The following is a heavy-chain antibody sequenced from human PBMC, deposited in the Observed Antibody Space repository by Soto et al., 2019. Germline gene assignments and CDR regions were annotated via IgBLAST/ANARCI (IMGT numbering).Heavy chain of an antibody. D-gene: IGHD3-10*01. CDR3: ARVNEAHYYGSGSYYVFDY. J-gene: IGHJ4*02. Sequence: SETLSLTCTVSGGSISSGGYYWSWIRQHPGKGLEWIGYIYYSGSTYYNPSLKSRVTISVDTSKNQFSLKLSSVTAADTAVYYCARVNEAHYYGSGSYYVFDYWGQGTLVTVSS. CDR1: GGSISSGGYY. CDR2: IYYSGST. V-gene: IGHV4-31*03.